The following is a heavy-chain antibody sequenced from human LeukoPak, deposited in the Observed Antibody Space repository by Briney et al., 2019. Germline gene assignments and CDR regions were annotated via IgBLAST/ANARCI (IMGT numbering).Heavy chain of an antibody. J-gene: IGHJ5*02. V-gene: IGHV4-34*01. CDR2: INHRGST. D-gene: IGHD2-15*01. CDR1: GGSFSGYY. Sequence: SETLSLTCAVYGGSFSGYYWSWIRQPPGKGLEWIGEINHRGSTNYDPSLKSRVTISVDTSKNQFSLKLSSVTAADTAVYYCARSGDEMPPVRGVVVAATHWFDPWGQGTLVTVSS. CDR3: ARSGDEMPPVRGVVVAATHWFDP.